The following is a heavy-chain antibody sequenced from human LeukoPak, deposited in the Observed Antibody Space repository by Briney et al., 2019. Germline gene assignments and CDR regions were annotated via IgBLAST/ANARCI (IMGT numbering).Heavy chain of an antibody. D-gene: IGHD6-19*01. V-gene: IGHV3-21*01. CDR1: GFTFSSYS. Sequence: KPGGSLRLPCGASGFTFSSYSMNWVRQAPGKGLEWVSSISSSSSYIYYADSVKGRFTISRDNAKNSLYLQMNSLRAEDTAVYYCARRGIAVAGTGALDYWGQGTLVTVSS. CDR2: ISSSSSYI. J-gene: IGHJ4*02. CDR3: ARRGIAVAGTGALDY.